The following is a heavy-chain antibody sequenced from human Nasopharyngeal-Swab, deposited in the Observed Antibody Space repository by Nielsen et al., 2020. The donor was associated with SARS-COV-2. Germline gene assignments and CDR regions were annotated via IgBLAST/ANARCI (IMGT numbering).Heavy chain of an antibody. J-gene: IGHJ4*02. CDR3: VGNNWNYGGVGY. CDR2: ISSSSSYI. Sequence: GESLKISCAASGFTFSSYSMNWVRQAPGKGLEWVSSISSSSSYIYYADSVKGRFTISRDNAKNSLYLQMNSLRAEDTAAYYCVGNNWNYGGVGYWGQGTLVTVSS. D-gene: IGHD1-7*01. CDR1: GFTFSSYS. V-gene: IGHV3-21*01.